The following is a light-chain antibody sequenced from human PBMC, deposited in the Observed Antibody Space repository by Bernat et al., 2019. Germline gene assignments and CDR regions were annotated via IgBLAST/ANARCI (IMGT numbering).Light chain of an antibody. CDR1: QVIGTY. CDR3: QQLNSYPIT. CDR2: GAS. J-gene: IGKJ5*01. V-gene: IGKV1-9*01. Sequence: DIQLTQSPSFLSASVGDRVTITCRASQVIGTYLAWYQQKPGKAPNLLIYGASTLQTGVPSRFSGSGSGTEFTLTISSLRPEDFATYHCQQLNSYPITFGQGTQLEIK.